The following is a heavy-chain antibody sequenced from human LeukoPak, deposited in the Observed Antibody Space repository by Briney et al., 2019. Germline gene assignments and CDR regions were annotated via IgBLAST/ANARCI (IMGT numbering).Heavy chain of an antibody. V-gene: IGHV3-7*01. CDR2: IKKDGSEK. J-gene: IGHJ4*02. Sequence: GGSLRLSCAASGFAVGSSHMNWVRQAPGKGLEWVANIKKDGSEKYYVDSVKGRFTISRDNAEKSLFLQMNSLTADDTAVYYCAKGGSTSSWFWVDWGQGTLVTVSS. CDR3: AKGGSTSSWFWVD. D-gene: IGHD6-13*01. CDR1: GFAVGSSH.